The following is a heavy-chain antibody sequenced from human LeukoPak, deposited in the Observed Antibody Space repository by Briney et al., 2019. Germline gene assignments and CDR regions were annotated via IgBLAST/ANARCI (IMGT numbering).Heavy chain of an antibody. D-gene: IGHD3-10*01. Sequence: ASVKVSCKASGYTFTSYDINWVRQATGQGLEWMGWMNPNSGNTGYAQKFQGRVTITRNTSISTAYMELSSLRSEDTAVYYCARSLNSARAGAFDIWGQGTMVTVSS. V-gene: IGHV1-8*03. J-gene: IGHJ3*02. CDR3: ARSLNSARAGAFDI. CDR2: MNPNSGNT. CDR1: GYTFTSYD.